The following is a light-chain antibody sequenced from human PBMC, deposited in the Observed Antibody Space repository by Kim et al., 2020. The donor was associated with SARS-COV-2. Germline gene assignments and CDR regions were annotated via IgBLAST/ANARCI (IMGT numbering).Light chain of an antibody. CDR1: ALPKKY. Sequence: VSPGQTDRITCSGDALPKKYAYWYQQKPGQAPVLVIYKDSERPSGIPERFSGSSSGTTVTLTISGVQAEDEADYYCQSADSSHVVFGGGTQLTVL. CDR2: KDS. CDR3: QSADSSHVV. V-gene: IGLV3-25*03. J-gene: IGLJ2*01.